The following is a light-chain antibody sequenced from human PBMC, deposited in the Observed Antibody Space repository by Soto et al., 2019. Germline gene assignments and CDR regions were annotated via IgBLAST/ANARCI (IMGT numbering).Light chain of an antibody. CDR2: DAS. CDR3: QQFNSYPFT. Sequence: AIQLTQSPSSLSASVGDRVTITCRASQGISSTLAWYQQTLGKPPKLLIYDASTLEVGVPSRFSGSGSVTDFTLTISSLQPEDIATYYCQQFNSYPFTFGPGTKVDIK. V-gene: IGKV1-13*02. J-gene: IGKJ3*01. CDR1: QGISST.